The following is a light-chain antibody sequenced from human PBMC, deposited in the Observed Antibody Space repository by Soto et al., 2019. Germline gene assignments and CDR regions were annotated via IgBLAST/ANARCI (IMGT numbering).Light chain of an antibody. Sequence: EIVLTQSPGTLSLSPGERATLSCRATESVVSNYLAWYQLKPGQAPRLLIYDASSRATGIPDRFSGSGSGTDFTLTISRLEPEDFAVYYCQQYGSIPWTVGQGTKVDSK. CDR2: DAS. V-gene: IGKV3-20*01. CDR1: ESVVSNY. CDR3: QQYGSIPWT. J-gene: IGKJ1*01.